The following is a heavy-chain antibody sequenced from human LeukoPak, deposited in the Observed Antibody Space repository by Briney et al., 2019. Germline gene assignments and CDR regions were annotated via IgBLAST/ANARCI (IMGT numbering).Heavy chain of an antibody. V-gene: IGHV4-39*01. CDR3: ARAGYSYYGMDV. J-gene: IGHJ6*02. CDR1: GGSISSSSYY. Sequence: SETLSLICTVSGGSISSSSYYWGWIRQPPGKGLEWIGSIYYSGSTYYNPSLKSRVTISVDTSKNQFSLKLSSVTAADTAVYYCARAGYSYYGMDVWGQGTTVIVSS. CDR2: IYYSGST.